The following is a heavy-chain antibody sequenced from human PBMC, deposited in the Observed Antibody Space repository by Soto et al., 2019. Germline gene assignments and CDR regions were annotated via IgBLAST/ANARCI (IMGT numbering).Heavy chain of an antibody. V-gene: IGHV2-26*01. D-gene: IGHD4-17*01. J-gene: IGHJ6*02. CDR3: VRVNADSSQFYNGMDV. CDR1: GFSLTTGRMG. CDR2: IFSDNER. Sequence: QVTLKESGPVLVKPTETLTLTCTVSGFSLTTGRMGVSWIRQSPGKALEWLAHIFSDNERSYSTSMQGRLTISKDSSGSQVVLSMTNMDPVDSGTYYCVRVNADSSQFYNGMDVWGQGTTVTVSS.